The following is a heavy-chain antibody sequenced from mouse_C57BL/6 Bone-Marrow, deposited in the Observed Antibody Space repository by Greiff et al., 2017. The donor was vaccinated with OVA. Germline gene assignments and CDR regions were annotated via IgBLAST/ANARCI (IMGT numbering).Heavy chain of an antibody. J-gene: IGHJ4*01. CDR1: GFSLTSYG. D-gene: IGHD4-1*01. CDR2: IWRGGST. V-gene: IGHV2-5*01. CDR3: AKKELGLGAMDY. Sequence: VKLMESGPGLVQPSQSLSITCTVSGFSLTSYGVHWVRQSPGKGLEWLGVIWRGGSTDYNAAFMSRLSITKDNSKSQVFFKMNSLQADDTAIYYCAKKELGLGAMDYWGQGTSVTVSS.